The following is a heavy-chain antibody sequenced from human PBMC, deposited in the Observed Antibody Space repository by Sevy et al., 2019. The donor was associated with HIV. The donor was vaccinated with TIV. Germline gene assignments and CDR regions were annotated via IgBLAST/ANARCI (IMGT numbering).Heavy chain of an antibody. CDR1: GGSFSGYY. D-gene: IGHD6-13*01. Sequence: SETLSLTCAVYGGSFSGYYWSWIRQPPGKGLEWIGEINHSGSTNYNPSLKSRVTISVDTSKNQFSLKLSSVTAADTAVYYCARGEQQRPGGANWFDPWGQGTLVTVSS. V-gene: IGHV4-34*01. J-gene: IGHJ5*02. CDR3: ARGEQQRPGGANWFDP. CDR2: INHSGST.